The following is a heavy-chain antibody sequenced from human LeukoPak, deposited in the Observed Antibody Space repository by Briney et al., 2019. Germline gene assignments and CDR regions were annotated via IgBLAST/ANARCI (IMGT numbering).Heavy chain of an antibody. D-gene: IGHD3-22*01. Sequence: GRSLRLSCAASGFTFSSYGMHWVRQAPGKGLEWVAVIWYDGSNKYYADSVKGRFTISRDNSKNTLYLQMNSLRAEDTAVYYCARGPYDRSGYRFDYWGQGTLVTVSS. CDR3: ARGPYDRSGYRFDY. CDR2: IWYDGSNK. J-gene: IGHJ4*02. V-gene: IGHV3-33*01. CDR1: GFTFSSYG.